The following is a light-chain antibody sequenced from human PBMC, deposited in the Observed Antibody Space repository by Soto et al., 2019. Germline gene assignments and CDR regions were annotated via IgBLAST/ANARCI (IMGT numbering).Light chain of an antibody. V-gene: IGKV3-20*01. CDR1: QSVSSSY. Sequence: EIVLTQSPGTLSLSPGEGATLSCRASQSVSSSYLAWYQQKPGQAPMLLIYGASSRATGIPDRFSGSGSGTDFTLTISRLEPEDFAVYYCQQYGSSPQTFGQGTKVEIK. CDR2: GAS. J-gene: IGKJ1*01. CDR3: QQYGSSPQT.